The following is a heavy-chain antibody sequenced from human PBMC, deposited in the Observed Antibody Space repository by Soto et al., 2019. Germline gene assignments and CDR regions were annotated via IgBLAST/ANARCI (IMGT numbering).Heavy chain of an antibody. Sequence: QVQLVQSGAEVKKPGSSVKVSCKASGGTFSNYAITWVRQAPGQGLEWVARIIPIFGTTNVAQKFQGRVKITADESTNPAYMELSGLRSDDTAVYYCAKDGGADGYFGNWLDPWGQGTLVTVSS. CDR2: IIPIFGTT. CDR3: AKDGGADGYFGNWLDP. CDR1: GGTFSNYA. V-gene: IGHV1-69*15. D-gene: IGHD5-12*01. J-gene: IGHJ5*02.